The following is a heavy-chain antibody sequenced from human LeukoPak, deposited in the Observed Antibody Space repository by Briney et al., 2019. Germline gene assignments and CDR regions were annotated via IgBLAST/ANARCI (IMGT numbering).Heavy chain of an antibody. V-gene: IGHV1-2*02. CDR1: GGTFSSYA. J-gene: IGHJ4*02. D-gene: IGHD1-26*01. CDR3: AREEGALTL. Sequence: ASVKVSCKASGGTFSSYAISWVRQAPGQGLEWMGWINPNSGGTNYAQKFQGRVTMTRDTSISTAYMELSRLRSDDTAVYYCAREEGALTLWGQGTLVTVSS. CDR2: INPNSGGT.